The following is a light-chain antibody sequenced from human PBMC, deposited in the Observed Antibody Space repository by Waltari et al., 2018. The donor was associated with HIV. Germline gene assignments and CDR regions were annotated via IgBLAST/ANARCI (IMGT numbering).Light chain of an antibody. J-gene: IGKJ5*01. CDR1: QTISSY. CDR3: QQSYSSPIT. CDR2: AAS. Sequence: RVTITCRASQTISSYLNWYHQKPGKAPKLLIYAASSLESGVPSRFSGSGSGTDFTLTISSLQPEDFATYYCQQSYSSPITFGQGTRLDIK. V-gene: IGKV1-39*01.